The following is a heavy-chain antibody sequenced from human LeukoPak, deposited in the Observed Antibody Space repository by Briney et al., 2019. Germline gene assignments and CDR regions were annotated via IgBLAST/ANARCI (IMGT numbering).Heavy chain of an antibody. D-gene: IGHD3-22*01. J-gene: IGHJ4*02. CDR1: GFTFSSYG. CDR3: AKDSPIIFNFHYDSSGYTPVDY. Sequence: GGSLRLSCAASGFTFSSYGMSWVRQAPGKGLEWVSAISGSGGSTYYADSVKGRFTISRDNSKNTLYLQMNSLRAEDTAVYYCAKDSPIIFNFHYDSSGYTPVDYWGQGTLVTVSS. V-gene: IGHV3-23*01. CDR2: ISGSGGST.